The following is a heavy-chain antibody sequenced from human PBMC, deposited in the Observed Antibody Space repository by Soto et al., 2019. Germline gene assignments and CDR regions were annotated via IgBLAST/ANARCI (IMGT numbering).Heavy chain of an antibody. CDR2: ISYDGSNK. V-gene: IGHV3-30*18. CDR3: AKNYYDSSGSARRESYFDY. CDR1: GLTFSSYG. J-gene: IGHJ4*02. D-gene: IGHD3-22*01. Sequence: GGSLRLSCAASGLTFSSYGMHWVRQAPGKGLEWVAVISYDGSNKYYADSVKGRFTISRDNSKNTLYLQMNSLTAEDTAVYYCAKNYYDSSGSARRESYFDYWGQGTLVTVSS.